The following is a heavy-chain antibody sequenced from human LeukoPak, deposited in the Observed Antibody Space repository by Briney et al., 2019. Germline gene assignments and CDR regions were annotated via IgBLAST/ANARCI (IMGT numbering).Heavy chain of an antibody. CDR1: GFTFSSYS. CDR3: ARDALVVVAATYFDY. J-gene: IGHJ4*02. Sequence: KSGGSLRLSCAASGFTFSSYSMNWVRQAPGKGLEWVSSISSSSSYIYYADSVKGRFTISRDNAKNSLYLQMNSLRAEDTAVYYCARDALVVVAATYFDYWGQGTLVTVSS. D-gene: IGHD2-15*01. CDR2: ISSSSSYI. V-gene: IGHV3-21*01.